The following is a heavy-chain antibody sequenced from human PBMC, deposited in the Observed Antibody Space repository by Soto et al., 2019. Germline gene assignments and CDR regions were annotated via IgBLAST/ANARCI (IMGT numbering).Heavy chain of an antibody. V-gene: IGHV4-39*01. CDR3: ARLLPRLAMVYWFDP. Sequence: SETLSLTCTVSGGSISSSSYYWGWIRQPPGKGLEWIGSIYYSGSTYYNPSLKSRVTISVDTSKNQFSLKLSSVTAADTAVYYCARLLPRLAMVYWFDPWGQGTLVTVSS. J-gene: IGHJ5*02. CDR2: IYYSGST. CDR1: GGSISSSSYY. D-gene: IGHD5-18*01.